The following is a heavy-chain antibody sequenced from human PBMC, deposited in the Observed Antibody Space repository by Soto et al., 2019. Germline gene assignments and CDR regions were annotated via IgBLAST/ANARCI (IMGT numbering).Heavy chain of an antibody. J-gene: IGHJ6*02. Sequence: GGSLRLSCAASGFTFSSYAMHWVRQAPGKGLEWVAVISYDGSNKYYADSVKGRFTISRDNSKNTLYLQMNSLRAEDTAVYYCASGGITMVRGVIPSGGMDVWGQGTTVTVSS. CDR3: ASGGITMVRGVIPSGGMDV. D-gene: IGHD3-10*01. CDR2: ISYDGSNK. V-gene: IGHV3-30-3*01. CDR1: GFTFSSYA.